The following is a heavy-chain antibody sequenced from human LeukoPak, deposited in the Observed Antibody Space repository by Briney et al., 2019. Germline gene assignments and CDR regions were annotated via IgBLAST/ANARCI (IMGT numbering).Heavy chain of an antibody. CDR2: IYHGGST. D-gene: IGHD4-11*01. CDR1: GYSISSGYY. CDR3: ARHFSRYSNYASAATSLDY. V-gene: IGHV4-38-2*01. Sequence: LSETLSLTCAVSGYSISSGYYWGWIRQPPGKGLEWIGSIYHGGSTYYNPSLKSRVTISVDTSKNQFSLKLSSVTAADTAVYYCARHFSRYSNYASAATSLDYWGQGTLVTVSS. J-gene: IGHJ4*02.